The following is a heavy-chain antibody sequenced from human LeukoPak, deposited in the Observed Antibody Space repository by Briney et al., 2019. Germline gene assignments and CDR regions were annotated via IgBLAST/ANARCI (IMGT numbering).Heavy chain of an antibody. CDR2: IRVYNGNT. CDR1: GYTFTSYG. Sequence: ASVKVSCKASGYTFTSYGINWVRQAPGQGLEWMRWIRVYNGNTNYAQKLQGRVTMTTDTSTSTAYMELRSLRSDDTAVYYCARGPGGRSGYYPLEDYYYYYYMDVWGKGTTVTVSS. D-gene: IGHD3-22*01. V-gene: IGHV1-18*01. J-gene: IGHJ6*03. CDR3: ARGPGGRSGYYPLEDYYYYYYMDV.